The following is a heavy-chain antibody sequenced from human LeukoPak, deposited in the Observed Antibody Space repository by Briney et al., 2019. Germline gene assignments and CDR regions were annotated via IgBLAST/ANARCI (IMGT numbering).Heavy chain of an antibody. CDR1: GFTFSSYW. Sequence: GGSLRLSCAASGFTFSSYWMSWVRQAPGKGLEWVANIKQDGSEKYYVDSVKGRFTISRDNAKNSLYLQMNSLRAEDTAVYYCARDRLIGRYYYYGMDVWGQGTTVTVSS. V-gene: IGHV3-7*01. CDR2: IKQDGSEK. D-gene: IGHD3-16*01. CDR3: ARDRLIGRYYYYGMDV. J-gene: IGHJ6*02.